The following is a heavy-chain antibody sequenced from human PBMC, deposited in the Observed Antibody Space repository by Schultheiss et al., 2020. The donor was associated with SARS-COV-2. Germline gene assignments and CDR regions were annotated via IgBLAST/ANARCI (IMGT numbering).Heavy chain of an antibody. Sequence: GGSLRLSCVASGITFSSYWMHWVRQAPGRGLEWVEFIWHAGSQNYYADSGMGRFTVSRDNSKNTLYLQMNSLATEDTDVYYCAKSDKVRQNGIDYWGQGTLVTVSS. CDR1: GITFSSYW. CDR3: AKSDKVRQNGIDY. D-gene: IGHD1-1*01. V-gene: IGHV3-30*02. CDR2: IWHAGSQN. J-gene: IGHJ4*02.